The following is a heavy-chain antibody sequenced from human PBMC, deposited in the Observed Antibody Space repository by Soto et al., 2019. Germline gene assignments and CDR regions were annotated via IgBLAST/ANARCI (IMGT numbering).Heavy chain of an antibody. D-gene: IGHD2-2*02. V-gene: IGHV4-38-2*01. J-gene: IGHJ4*02. Sequence: SETLSLTCAVSGYSISSGYYWGWIRQPPGKGLEWIGSIYHSGSTYYNPSLKSRVTISVDTSKNQFSLKLSSVTAADTAVYYCARGNRYCSSISCYTGNFDYWGQGTLVTVSS. CDR3: ARGNRYCSSISCYTGNFDY. CDR2: IYHSGST. CDR1: GYSISSGYY.